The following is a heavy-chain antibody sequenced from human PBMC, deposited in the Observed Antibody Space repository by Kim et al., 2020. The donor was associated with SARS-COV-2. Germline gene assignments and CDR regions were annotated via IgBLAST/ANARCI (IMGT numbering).Heavy chain of an antibody. V-gene: IGHV4-4*02. CDR3: ARVTQYYDILTGTLGPNFDY. J-gene: IGHJ4*02. CDR2: IYHSGST. D-gene: IGHD3-9*01. CDR1: GGSISSSNW. Sequence: SETLSLTCAVSGGSISSSNWWSWVRQPPGKGLEWIGEIYHSGSTNYNPSLKSRVTISVDKSKNQFSLKLSSVTAADTAVYYCARVTQYYDILTGTLGPNFDYWGQGTLVTVSS.